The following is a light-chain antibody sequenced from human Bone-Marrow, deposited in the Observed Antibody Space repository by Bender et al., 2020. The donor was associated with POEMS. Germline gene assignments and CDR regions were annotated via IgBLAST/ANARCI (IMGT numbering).Light chain of an antibody. CDR3: AAWDDSLSGPV. CDR1: NSNIGSKT. V-gene: IGLV1-44*01. Sequence: QSVLTQTPSASATPGQKVTLSCSGSNSNIGSKTVNWYQQLPGAAPKIIIYSNNQRPAGVPDRFSGSKSGTSASLVISGLRSDDESDYYWAAWDDSLSGPVFGGGTKLTVL. J-gene: IGLJ3*02. CDR2: SNN.